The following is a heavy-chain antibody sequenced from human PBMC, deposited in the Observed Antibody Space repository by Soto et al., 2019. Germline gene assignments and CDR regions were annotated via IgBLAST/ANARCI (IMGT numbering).Heavy chain of an antibody. D-gene: IGHD6-19*01. CDR3: ARSIRRTYSSGWKTIDY. CDR1: GYSFTSYW. Sequence: GESLKISCKGSGYSFTSYWIGWVRQMPGKGLEWMGIIYPGDSDTRYSPSFQGQVTISADKSISTAYLQGSSLKASDTAMYYCARSIRRTYSSGWKTIDYWGQGTLVTVSS. CDR2: IYPGDSDT. V-gene: IGHV5-51*01. J-gene: IGHJ4*02.